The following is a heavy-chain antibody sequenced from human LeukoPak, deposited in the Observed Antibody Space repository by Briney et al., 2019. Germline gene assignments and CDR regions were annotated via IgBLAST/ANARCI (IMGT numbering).Heavy chain of an antibody. CDR2: ISYDGSNK. CDR1: GFTFSSHA. V-gene: IGHV3-30*04. D-gene: IGHD3-10*01. J-gene: IGHJ4*02. Sequence: GGSLRLSCAASGFTFSSHALHWVRQAPGKGLEWVAVISYDGSNKYYADSVKGRFTISRDNSKNTLYLQMNSLRAEDTAVYYCAKGGTYYYGSGSPNPLYYWGQGTLVTVSS. CDR3: AKGGTYYYGSGSPNPLYY.